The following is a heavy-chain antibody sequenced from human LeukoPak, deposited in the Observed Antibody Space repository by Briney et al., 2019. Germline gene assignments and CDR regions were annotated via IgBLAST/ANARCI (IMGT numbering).Heavy chain of an antibody. D-gene: IGHD3-3*01. Sequence: GGSLRLSCAASGFTFSSYGMHWVRQAPGKGLEWVSYITGSSSSMYYADSVKGRFTISRDNAKNSLYLQMNSLRAEDTAVYYCAKGNDDFWSGYPFDYWGQGTLVTVSS. CDR1: GFTFSSYG. CDR3: AKGNDDFWSGYPFDY. V-gene: IGHV3-48*01. CDR2: ITGSSSSM. J-gene: IGHJ4*02.